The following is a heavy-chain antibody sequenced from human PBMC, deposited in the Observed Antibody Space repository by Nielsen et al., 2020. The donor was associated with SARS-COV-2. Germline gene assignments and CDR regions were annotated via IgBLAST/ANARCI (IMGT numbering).Heavy chain of an antibody. V-gene: IGHV1-18*01. Sequence: ASVKVSCKASGYTFTSYGINWVRQAPGQGLEWMRWISAYNGNTNYAQKLQGRVTMTTDTSTSTAYMELRSLRSDDTAVYYCATVIGSNVLRYFDWAYWGQGTLVTVSS. CDR3: ATVIGSNVLRYFDWAY. D-gene: IGHD3-9*01. CDR2: ISAYNGNT. J-gene: IGHJ4*02. CDR1: GYTFTSYG.